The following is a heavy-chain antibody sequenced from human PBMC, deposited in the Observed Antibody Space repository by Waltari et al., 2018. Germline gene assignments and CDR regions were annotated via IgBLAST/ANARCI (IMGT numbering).Heavy chain of an antibody. CDR2: MYFSGTY. CDR3: ARLPRGSVIIGAFDI. CDR1: GDSITSHF. J-gene: IGHJ3*02. Sequence: VQLQESGPGLVKPSATLSLSCDVSGDSITSHFCSWIRQAPGKGLEWIGYMYFSGTYNYNPSLKSRVTISIDTSKNHFSLNLRSVTAADTAIYYCARLPRGSVIIGAFDIWGQGTQVTVSS. V-gene: IGHV4-59*11. D-gene: IGHD3-22*01.